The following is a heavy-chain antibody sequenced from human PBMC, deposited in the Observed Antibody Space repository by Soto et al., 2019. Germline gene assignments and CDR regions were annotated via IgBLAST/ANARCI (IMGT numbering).Heavy chain of an antibody. J-gene: IGHJ4*02. CDR3: ARLGCSSPSCYSPFDY. CDR1: GGSISSSSSY. D-gene: IGHD2-2*01. Sequence: PSETLSLTCTVSGGSISSSSSYWGWIRQPPGKGLEWVGSIYYLGNTYYNPSLGGRVSISVDKSKNQFSLNLSSVTAADTAVYYCARLGCSSPSCYSPFDYRGKGTLDTCSS. CDR2: IYYLGNT. V-gene: IGHV4-39*01.